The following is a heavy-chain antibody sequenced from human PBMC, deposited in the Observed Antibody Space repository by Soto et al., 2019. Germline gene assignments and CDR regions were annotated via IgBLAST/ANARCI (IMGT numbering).Heavy chain of an antibody. Sequence: EVQLLESGGGLVQPGGSLRLSCAASGFSFSNYAMSWVRQAPGKGLEWVSAIRGNGADTYHADSVKGRFTISRDNSMNTFSLQMTSLRAEDTAVYYCAKPVFKGITGTRRGAFDIWGQGTMVIVSS. CDR3: AKPVFKGITGTRRGAFDI. V-gene: IGHV3-23*01. D-gene: IGHD1-7*01. J-gene: IGHJ3*02. CDR2: IRGNGADT. CDR1: GFSFSNYA.